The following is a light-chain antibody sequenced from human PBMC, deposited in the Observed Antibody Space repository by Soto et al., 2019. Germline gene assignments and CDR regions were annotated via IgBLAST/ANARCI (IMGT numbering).Light chain of an antibody. V-gene: IGKV1-39*01. CDR3: QQSYSTPRT. Sequence: DIRMTQSPSSLSASVGDRVTITCRAGQTINTYLNWYQHKPGKAPKVLIYAASSLQSGVPSRFSGSGYGTDFTLTISSLHPEDCATYYCQQSYSTPRTFGQGTKMEIK. J-gene: IGKJ2*01. CDR1: QTINTY. CDR2: AAS.